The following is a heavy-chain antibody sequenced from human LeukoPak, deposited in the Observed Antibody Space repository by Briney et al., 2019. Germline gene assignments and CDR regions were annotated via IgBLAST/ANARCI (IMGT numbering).Heavy chain of an antibody. CDR2: INHSGST. D-gene: IGHD3-3*01. V-gene: IGHV4-34*01. CDR1: GGSFSGYY. Sequence: SETLSLTCAVYGGSFSGYYWSWIRQPPGKGLEWIGEINHSGSTNYNPSLKSRVTISVDTSKNQFSLKLSSVTAADTAVYYCARIGATPNDYDFWSGYYTTGDYFDYWGQGTLVTVSS. J-gene: IGHJ4*02. CDR3: ARIGATPNDYDFWSGYYTTGDYFDY.